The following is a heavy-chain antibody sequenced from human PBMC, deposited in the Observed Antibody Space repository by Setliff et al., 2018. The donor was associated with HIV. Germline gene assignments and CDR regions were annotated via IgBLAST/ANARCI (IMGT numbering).Heavy chain of an antibody. CDR1: GDSVSSRSYY. Sequence: SETLSLTCTVSGDSVSSRSYYWSWIRQPPGKGLEWIGYIYYSGSTNYNPALKSRVTISVDTAKNHFSLKLRSVTAADTAVYYCARGGYSSGWSDMDVWGKGTTVTVSS. J-gene: IGHJ6*03. CDR3: ARGGYSSGWSDMDV. CDR2: IYYSGST. D-gene: IGHD6-19*01. V-gene: IGHV4-61*03.